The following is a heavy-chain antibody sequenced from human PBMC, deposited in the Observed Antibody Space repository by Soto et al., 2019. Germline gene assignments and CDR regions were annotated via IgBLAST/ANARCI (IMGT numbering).Heavy chain of an antibody. CDR1: GGTISRYY. V-gene: IGHV4-59*01. D-gene: IGHD2-21*02. CDR3: ARDLWGYCGTDCYPLDV. J-gene: IGHJ6*02. CDR2: IYNNGST. Sequence: QVQLQESGPGLVKPSETLSLTCTVSGGTISRYYWSWIRQPPGKGLEWIGYIYNNGSTDYNPSCNSRGTISVDTSKNQFSLKLNSETAADTAVYYCARDLWGYCGTDCYPLDVWGQGNTVTVSS.